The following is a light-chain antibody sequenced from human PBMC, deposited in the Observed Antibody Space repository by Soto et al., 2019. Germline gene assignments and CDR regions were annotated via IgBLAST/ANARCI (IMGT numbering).Light chain of an antibody. CDR3: SSYTGPTTLVI. CDR1: SSDVGAHNY. J-gene: IGLJ2*01. Sequence: QSALTQPASVSGSPGQSIAISCTGTSSDVGAHNYVSWYQQHPAKAPKLMIYDVSNRPSGVSTRFSGFKSGKTASLTISGLQAEDEADYYFSSYTGPTTLVIFGGGTKLTVL. V-gene: IGLV2-14*03. CDR2: DVS.